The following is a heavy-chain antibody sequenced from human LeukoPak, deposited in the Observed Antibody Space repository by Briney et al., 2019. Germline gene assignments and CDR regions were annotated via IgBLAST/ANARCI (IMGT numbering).Heavy chain of an antibody. CDR3: ARVPGRQLLLYYFDY. V-gene: IGHV4-34*01. D-gene: IGHD1-26*01. CDR1: GGSFSGCY. CDR2: INHSGST. J-gene: IGHJ4*02. Sequence: PSETLSLTCAVYGGSFSGCYWSWIRQPPGKGLEWIAEINHSGSTNYNPSLKSRVTISVDTSKNQFSLKLSSVTAADTAVYYCARVPGRQLLLYYFDYWGQGTLVTVSS.